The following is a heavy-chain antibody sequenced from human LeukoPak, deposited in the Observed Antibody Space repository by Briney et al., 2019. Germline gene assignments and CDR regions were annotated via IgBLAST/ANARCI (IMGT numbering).Heavy chain of an antibody. J-gene: IGHJ4*02. CDR2: ISSSSSYI. CDR3: TSRGGSYPDY. CDR1: GFTFSSYW. V-gene: IGHV3-21*01. Sequence: PGGSLRLSCAASGFTFSSYWMSWVRQAPGKGLEWVSSISSSSSYIYYADSVKGRFTISRDNAKNSLYLQMNSLRAEDTAVYYCTSRGGSYPDYWGQGTLVTVSS. D-gene: IGHD1-26*01.